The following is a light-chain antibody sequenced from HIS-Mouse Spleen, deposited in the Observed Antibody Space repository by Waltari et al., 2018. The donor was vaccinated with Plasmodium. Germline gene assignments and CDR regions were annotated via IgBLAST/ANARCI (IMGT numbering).Light chain of an antibody. J-gene: IGKJ2*01. CDR1: QGIRND. CDR3: LQDYNYPYT. V-gene: IGKV1-6*01. CDR2: AAS. Sequence: AIQITQSPSSLSASVGDRITITCRASQGIRNDLGWYQHKPGKAPKLLISAASSLQSGVPSRFSGSGSGTDFTLTISSLQPEDFATYYCLQDYNYPYTFGQGTKLEIK.